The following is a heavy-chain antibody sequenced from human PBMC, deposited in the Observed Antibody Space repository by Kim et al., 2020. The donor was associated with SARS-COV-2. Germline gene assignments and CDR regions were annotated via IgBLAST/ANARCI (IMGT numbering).Heavy chain of an antibody. CDR3: AKTYGDYGVFLDY. V-gene: IGHV3-23*01. J-gene: IGHJ4*02. Sequence: YADSGKGRFTISRDNSKNTLYLQMNSLRAGDTAVYYCAKTYGDYGVFLDYWGQGTLVTVFS. D-gene: IGHD4-17*01.